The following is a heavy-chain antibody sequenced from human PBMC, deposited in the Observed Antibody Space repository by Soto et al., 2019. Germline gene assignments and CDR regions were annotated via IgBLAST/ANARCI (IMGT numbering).Heavy chain of an antibody. Sequence: QVQLQESGPGLVKPSQTLSLTCTVSGGSISSGGYYWSWIRQHPGKGLEWIGYIYYSGSTYYNPSLKSRVTISVDTSKNQFSQKLSSVTAADTAVYYCARAADIVVVVAAIWFDPWGQGTLVTVSS. D-gene: IGHD2-15*01. CDR3: ARAADIVVVVAAIWFDP. V-gene: IGHV4-31*03. J-gene: IGHJ5*02. CDR2: IYYSGST. CDR1: GGSISSGGYY.